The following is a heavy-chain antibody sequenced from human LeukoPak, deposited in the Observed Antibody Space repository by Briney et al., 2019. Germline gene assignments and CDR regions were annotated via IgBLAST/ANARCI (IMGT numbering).Heavy chain of an antibody. CDR1: GASFSTGDQY. CDR3: SRGLDSRKLGY. Sequence: SETLSLTCTVSGASFSTGDQYWNWIRQSPGKGLKWIGSIHPSGMLYNNPSLESRVTISIDTSNNQFSLHLNSVTAADTAVYFCSRGLDSRKLGYWGQGTLVTVSS. CDR2: IHPSGML. V-gene: IGHV4-31*03. J-gene: IGHJ4*02. D-gene: IGHD3-22*01.